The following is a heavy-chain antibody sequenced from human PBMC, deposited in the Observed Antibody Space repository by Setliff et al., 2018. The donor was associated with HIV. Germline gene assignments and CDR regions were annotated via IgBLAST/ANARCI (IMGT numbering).Heavy chain of an antibody. Sequence: SETLSLTCTVSGGSITRTPYYWGWIRQPPGKGLEWIGSIHHSGTAYDNPSLKSRVTISVDTSKNQFSLKLSSVTAADTAVYYCARARPSRYCSGGSCYGRLDYWGQGTLVTVSS. CDR2: IHHSGTA. CDR3: ARARPSRYCSGGSCYGRLDY. D-gene: IGHD2-15*01. V-gene: IGHV4-39*07. J-gene: IGHJ4*02. CDR1: GGSITRTPYY.